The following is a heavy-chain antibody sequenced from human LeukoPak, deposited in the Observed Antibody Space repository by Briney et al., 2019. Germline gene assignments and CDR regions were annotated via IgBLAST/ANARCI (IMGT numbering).Heavy chain of an antibody. Sequence: ASVKVSCKASGYTFTGYYMHWVRQAPGQGLEWMGWINPNSGGTNYAQKFQGRVTMTRDTSISTAYMELSRLRSDDTAVYYCARTKYSGYDEPHETESFDYWGQGTLVTVSS. V-gene: IGHV1-2*02. D-gene: IGHD5-12*01. CDR2: INPNSGGT. J-gene: IGHJ4*02. CDR1: GYTFTGYY. CDR3: ARTKYSGYDEPHETESFDY.